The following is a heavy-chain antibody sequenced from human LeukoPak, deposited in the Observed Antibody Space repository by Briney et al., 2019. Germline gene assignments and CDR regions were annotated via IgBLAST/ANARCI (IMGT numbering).Heavy chain of an antibody. Sequence: KPSETLSLTCTVSGGSIRSSGYHWGWIRQPPGKGLEWIGNIYYSGSTYYNPSLKSRVTISVDTSKNQFSLKLSAVTAADTAMYYCAREDAVSSDDAFDLWGQGTMVTVS. D-gene: IGHD6-19*01. CDR3: AREDAVSSDDAFDL. V-gene: IGHV4-39*07. J-gene: IGHJ3*01. CDR1: GGSIRSSGYH. CDR2: IYYSGST.